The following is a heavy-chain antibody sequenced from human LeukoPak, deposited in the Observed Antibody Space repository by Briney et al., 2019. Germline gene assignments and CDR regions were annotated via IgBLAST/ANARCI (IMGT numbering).Heavy chain of an antibody. CDR1: GGSISSYY. CDR3: ARRGYSSSNWFDP. D-gene: IGHD6-13*01. J-gene: IGHJ5*02. Sequence: SETLSLTCTVSGGSISSYYWSWIRQPPGKGLEWIGYIYYSGSTNYSPSLKSRVTISVDTSKNQFSLKLSSVTAADTAAYYCARRGYSSSNWFDPWGQGTLVTVSS. V-gene: IGHV4-59*08. CDR2: IYYSGST.